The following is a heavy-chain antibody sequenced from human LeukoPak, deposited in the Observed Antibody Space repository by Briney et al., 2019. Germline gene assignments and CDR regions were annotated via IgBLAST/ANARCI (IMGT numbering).Heavy chain of an antibody. V-gene: IGHV3-7*01. CDR2: IKQDGSEK. CDR3: ARGPTYYDYVWGSYFAFDI. D-gene: IGHD3-16*01. CDR1: GFTFSSYW. J-gene: IGHJ3*02. Sequence: GGSLRLSCAASGFTFSSYWMSWVRQAPGKGLEWVANIKQDGSEKYYVDSVKGRFTISRDNAKNSLYLQMNSLRAEDTAVYYCARGPTYYDYVWGSYFAFDIWGQGTMVTVSS.